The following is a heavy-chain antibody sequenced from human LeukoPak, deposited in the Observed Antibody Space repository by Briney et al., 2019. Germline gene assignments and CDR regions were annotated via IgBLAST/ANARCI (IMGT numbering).Heavy chain of an antibody. CDR2: ISGSGGCT. V-gene: IGHV3-23*01. D-gene: IGHD3-10*01. CDR1: GFTFSSYA. Sequence: GGSLRLSCAASGFTFSSYAMSWVRQAPGKGLEWVSAISGSGGCTYYADSVKGRFTISRDNSKNTLYLQMNSLRAEDTAVYYCAKGGSSGSGSYFASHYWGQGTLVTVSS. CDR3: AKGGSSGSGSYFASHY. J-gene: IGHJ4*02.